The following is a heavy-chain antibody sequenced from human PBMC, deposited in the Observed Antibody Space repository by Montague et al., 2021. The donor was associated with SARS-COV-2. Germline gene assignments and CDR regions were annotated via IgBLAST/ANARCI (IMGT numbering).Heavy chain of an antibody. CDR3: ARPYCSSSSCYYGMDV. Sequence: QSGAEVKKPGESLKISCGGSGYSFTSYWIGWVRQMPGKGLEWMGIIYPGDSDIRYSPSFQSQVTISADKSISTAYLQWSSLKASDTGMYYCARPYCSSSSCYYGMDVWGQGTTVTVSS. V-gene: IGHV5-51*01. D-gene: IGHD2-2*01. CDR1: GYSFTSYW. CDR2: IYPGDSDI. J-gene: IGHJ6*02.